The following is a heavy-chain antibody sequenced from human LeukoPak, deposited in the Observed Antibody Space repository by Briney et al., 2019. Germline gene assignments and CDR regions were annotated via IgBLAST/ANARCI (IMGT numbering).Heavy chain of an antibody. Sequence: GGSLRLSCAASGFTFSSYAMSWVRQAPGKGLEWVSAISGSGGSTYYADSVKGRFTISRDNSKNTLYLQMNSLRAEDTAVYYCAKRTTASDYGDYPYYFDYWGQGTLVTVSS. V-gene: IGHV3-23*01. CDR3: AKRTTASDYGDYPYYFDY. D-gene: IGHD4-17*01. J-gene: IGHJ4*02. CDR1: GFTFSSYA. CDR2: ISGSGGST.